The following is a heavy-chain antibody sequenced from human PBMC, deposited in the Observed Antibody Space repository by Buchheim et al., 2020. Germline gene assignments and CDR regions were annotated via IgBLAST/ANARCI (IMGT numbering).Heavy chain of an antibody. D-gene: IGHD3-10*01. CDR2: INHSGST. CDR1: GGSFSGYY. Sequence: QVQLQQWGAGLLKPSETLSLTCAVYGGSFSGYYWSWIRQPPGKGLEWIGEINHSGSTNYNPSLKSRVTLSVDTSTNKFSMKLSSVTAADTAVYYCARFLMVRGKDRGDSDYWGQGTL. CDR3: ARFLMVRGKDRGDSDY. V-gene: IGHV4-34*01. J-gene: IGHJ4*02.